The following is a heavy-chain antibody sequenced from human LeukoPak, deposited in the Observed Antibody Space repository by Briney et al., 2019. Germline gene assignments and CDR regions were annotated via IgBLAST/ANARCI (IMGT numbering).Heavy chain of an antibody. CDR3: ARDWGRRYSSGWYGDFDY. Sequence: SCKASGGTFSSYAISWVRQAPGKGLEWVAVISYDGSDKYYADSVKGRFTISRDNSKNTLYLQMNSLRPEDTAVYYCARDWGRRYSSGWYGDFDYWGQGTLVTVSS. J-gene: IGHJ4*02. CDR1: GGTFSSYA. V-gene: IGHV3-30-3*01. CDR2: ISYDGSDK. D-gene: IGHD6-19*01.